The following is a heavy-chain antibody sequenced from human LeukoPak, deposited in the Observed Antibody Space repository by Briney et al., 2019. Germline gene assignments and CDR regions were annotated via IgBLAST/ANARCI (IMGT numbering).Heavy chain of an antibody. V-gene: IGHV3-7*01. CDR1: GFNNYW. CDR2: INKDGSEK. Sequence: GESLRLSCIGSGFNNYWMTWVRQAPGKGLESVANINKDGSEKYYLDSVKGRITISRDNIKNSVFLQINSLRAEDTGIYYCATDLNWVSHWGQGTLVTVSS. J-gene: IGHJ4*02. CDR3: ATDLNWVSH. D-gene: IGHD3-16*01.